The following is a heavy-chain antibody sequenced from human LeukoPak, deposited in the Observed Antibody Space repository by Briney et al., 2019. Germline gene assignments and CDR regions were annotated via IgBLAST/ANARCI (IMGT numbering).Heavy chain of an antibody. CDR3: TTLFGVISVR. Sequence: WIRQPPGKGLEWVGRIKSKVDGGTTDNAAPVKGRFVISRDDSKNTLYLQMNSLKTEDTAVYYCTTLFGVISVRWGQGTLVTVSS. V-gene: IGHV3-15*01. J-gene: IGHJ4*02. D-gene: IGHD3-3*01. CDR2: IKSKVDGGTT.